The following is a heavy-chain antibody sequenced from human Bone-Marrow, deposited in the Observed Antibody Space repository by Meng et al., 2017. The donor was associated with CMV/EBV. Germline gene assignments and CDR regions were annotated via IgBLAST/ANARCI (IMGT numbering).Heavy chain of an antibody. Sequence: GESLKISCATSGLIFSNFWMSWVRQAPGKGLEWVANINPDGSEKHYVDSVKGRFTISRDNAKNSLYLQMNSLRADDTAIYYCARDFAGGQLVQTVDYWGQGTLVTVSS. J-gene: IGHJ4*02. CDR2: INPDGSEK. D-gene: IGHD6-6*01. CDR1: GLIFSNFW. CDR3: ARDFAGGQLVQTVDY. V-gene: IGHV3-7*01.